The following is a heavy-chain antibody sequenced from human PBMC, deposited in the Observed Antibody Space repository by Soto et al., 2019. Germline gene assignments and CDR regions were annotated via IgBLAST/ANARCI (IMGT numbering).Heavy chain of an antibody. D-gene: IGHD1-26*01. CDR3: ARDEMGATSLHGFDY. Sequence: ASVKVSCKASGYTFTGYYMHWVRPAPGQGLEWMGWINPNSGGTNYAQKFQGWVTMTRDTSISTAYMELSRLRSDDTAVYYCARDEMGATSLHGFDYWGQGTLVTVSS. CDR2: INPNSGGT. V-gene: IGHV1-2*04. J-gene: IGHJ4*02. CDR1: GYTFTGYY.